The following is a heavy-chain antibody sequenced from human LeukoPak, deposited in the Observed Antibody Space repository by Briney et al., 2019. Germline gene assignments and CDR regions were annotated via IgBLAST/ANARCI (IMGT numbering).Heavy chain of an antibody. D-gene: IGHD3-10*01. CDR3: AKDLVSQRGVGSSEKVDY. CDR1: GFTFNYYA. J-gene: IGHJ4*02. CDR2: ILGGGDTT. Sequence: GGSLRLSCAASGFTFNYYAMNWVRQAPGKGLEWVSAILGGGDTTSYADSVKGRFTISRDNSKNTLYLQMNSLRAEDTAVYYCAKDLVSQRGVGSSEKVDYWGQGTLVTVSS. V-gene: IGHV3-23*01.